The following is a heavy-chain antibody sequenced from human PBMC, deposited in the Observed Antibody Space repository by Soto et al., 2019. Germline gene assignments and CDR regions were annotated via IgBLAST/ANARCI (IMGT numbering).Heavy chain of an antibody. CDR2: IIPVLNIA. D-gene: IGHD1-26*01. CDR3: AKAPTASSPFDY. CDR1: GGTFTNYT. V-gene: IGHV1-69*02. Sequence: QVQLVQSGAEMKRPGSSVKVSCETSGGTFTNYTFNWVRQAPGQGLEWMGWIIPVLNIANYAQKFQGRITIPADKSTSTAYLELTSLTSEDTAIYFCAKAPTASSPFDYWGQGTLVTVSS. J-gene: IGHJ4*02.